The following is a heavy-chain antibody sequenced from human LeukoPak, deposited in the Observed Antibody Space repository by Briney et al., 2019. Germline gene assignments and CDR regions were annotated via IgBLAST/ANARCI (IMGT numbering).Heavy chain of an antibody. CDR3: ARRRYYDGSGYLE. CDR1: GDSVSRSDSY. CDR2: IYDSGST. J-gene: IGHJ1*01. D-gene: IGHD3-22*01. Sequence: SETLSLTRSVSGDSVSRSDSYWDWIRQPPGNGLERIGTIYDSGSTYYSPSLKCRVTMSVDPSNNQFSLNLRSVTAADTAVYYCARRRYYDGSGYLEWGQGTLLSVSS. V-gene: IGHV4-39*01.